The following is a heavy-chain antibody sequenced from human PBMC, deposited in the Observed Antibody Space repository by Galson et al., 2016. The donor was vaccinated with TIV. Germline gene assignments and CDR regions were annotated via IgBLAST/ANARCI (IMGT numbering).Heavy chain of an antibody. V-gene: IGHV2-5*02. J-gene: IGHJ4*02. CDR1: GFSLTTSGVG. CDR3: ARSNGWSLED. Sequence: PALVKPTQTLTLTCSFSGFSLTTSGVGVGWIRQPPRKALEWLGFIYWDDRKLYSPSLKNRLTISKDTSKNQVVLKMTNLDPADTATYYCARSNGWSLEDWGRGTLVTVSS. D-gene: IGHD6-19*01. CDR2: IYWDDRK.